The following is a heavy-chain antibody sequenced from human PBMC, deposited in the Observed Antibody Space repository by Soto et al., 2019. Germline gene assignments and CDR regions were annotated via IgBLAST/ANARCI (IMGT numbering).Heavy chain of an antibody. CDR1: GVSVRSYT. CDR2: VFSSVSA. V-gene: IGHV4-4*07. Sequence: QLQLQESGPGQVRPSETLSLTCIVSGVSVRSYTWSWVRQPAKKGLEWIGRVFSSVSATYNPSLKRRVTSTMDTPENRISLKLDSVTAADAGVYYCARDGMTTGDTWGPGTAVTVSS. D-gene: IGHD2-21*02. CDR3: ARDGMTTGDT. J-gene: IGHJ4*02.